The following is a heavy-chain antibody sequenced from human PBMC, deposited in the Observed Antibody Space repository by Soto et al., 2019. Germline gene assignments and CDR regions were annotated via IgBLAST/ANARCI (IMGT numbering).Heavy chain of an antibody. CDR3: AKDRWLVSVSYYDMDV. Sequence: QVQLVESGGGVVQPGRSQRLSCAASGFTFSNHGMHWVRQPPGKGLEWLAVISYDGSNEYYADSVKGRFTISRDNSNNTGYLQMNSLRAEDTAVYYCAKDRWLVSVSYYDMDVWGQGTTVTVSS. CDR1: GFTFSNHG. V-gene: IGHV3-30*18. CDR2: ISYDGSNE. D-gene: IGHD6-19*01. J-gene: IGHJ6*02.